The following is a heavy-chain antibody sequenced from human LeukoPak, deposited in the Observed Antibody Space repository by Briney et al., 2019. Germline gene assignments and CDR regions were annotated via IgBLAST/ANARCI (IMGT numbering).Heavy chain of an antibody. V-gene: IGHV4-59*01. D-gene: IGHD2-15*01. CDR1: GDSITSYY. CDR2: IYHNRRP. J-gene: IGHJ3*02. Sequence: SETLSLTCTVSGDSITSYYWSWIRQRPRKGLESIGHIYHNRRPNYNPSLRSRVAISVDTSKNQISLMLNSVTAAATAVHYCGRGNREDCRCDSFFWDDAFDIWGQGTAVIVSS. CDR3: GRGNREDCRCDSFFWDDAFDI.